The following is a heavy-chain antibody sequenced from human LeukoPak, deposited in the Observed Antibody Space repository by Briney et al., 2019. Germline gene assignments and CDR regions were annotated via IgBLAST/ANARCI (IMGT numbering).Heavy chain of an antibody. CDR1: GGSISNYY. D-gene: IGHD2-2*01. Sequence: SETLSLTCTVSGGSISNYYWTWIRQPPGKGLEWIGYIFHSGYTNYDPSLKSRVSISLDTSKSQFSLRLSSVTAADTAVYYCAREVAAAAMDFWGQGTLVTVSS. CDR3: AREVAAAAMDF. CDR2: IFHSGYT. V-gene: IGHV4-59*01. J-gene: IGHJ4*02.